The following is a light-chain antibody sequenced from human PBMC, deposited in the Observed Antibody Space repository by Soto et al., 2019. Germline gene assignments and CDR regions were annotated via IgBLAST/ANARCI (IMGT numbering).Light chain of an antibody. CDR3: SSYTSSSPLGFV. CDR1: SSDVGGYNY. Sequence: QSVLTQPASVSGSPGQSITISCTGTSSDVGGYNYVSWYQQHPGKAPKLMIYDVSNRPSGVSNRFSGSKSGNTASLTISGLQAEDEAEYYCSSYTSSSPLGFVFGTGTKLTVL. V-gene: IGLV2-14*01. J-gene: IGLJ1*01. CDR2: DVS.